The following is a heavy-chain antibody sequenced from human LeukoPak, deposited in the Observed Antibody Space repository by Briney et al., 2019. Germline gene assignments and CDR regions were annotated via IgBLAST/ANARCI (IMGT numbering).Heavy chain of an antibody. CDR2: VYSSGST. V-gene: IGHV4-4*07. CDR3: ARNGVTAGARNYYYYMDA. J-gene: IGHJ6*03. CDR1: GGSISSYY. D-gene: IGHD2-21*02. Sequence: SETLSLTCTVSGGSISSYYWSWIRQPAGSRLEWIGRVYSSGSTNYNPSLKSRVTMSVDTSKNQFSLKLSSVTAADTALYYCARNGVTAGARNYYYYMDAWGKGTTVTVSS.